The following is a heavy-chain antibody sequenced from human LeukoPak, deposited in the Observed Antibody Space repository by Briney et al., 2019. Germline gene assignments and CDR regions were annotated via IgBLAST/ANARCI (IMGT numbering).Heavy chain of an antibody. CDR2: IYYSGST. CDR3: ARDLEYSSSWYVYWYFDL. Sequence: PSETLSLTCTVSGGSISSGGYYWSWIRQHPGKGLEWIGYIYYSGSTYYNPSLKSRVTISVDTSKNQFSLKLSSVTAADTAVYFCARDLEYSSSWYVYWYFDLWGRGTLVTVSS. CDR1: GGSISSGGYY. J-gene: IGHJ2*01. D-gene: IGHD6-13*01. V-gene: IGHV4-31*03.